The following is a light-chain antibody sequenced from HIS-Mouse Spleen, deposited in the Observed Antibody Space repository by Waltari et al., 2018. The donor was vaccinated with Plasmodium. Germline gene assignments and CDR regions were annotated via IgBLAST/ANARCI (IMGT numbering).Light chain of an antibody. V-gene: IGKV1-6*01. Sequence: AIQMTQSPSSLSASVGDRVTITCRASQGIRNDVGWYQQKPGKAPKLLISAASSLHSGVPPRFSGRRSGTEFTLTISSLQPEDVAAYYCLQDYNYPYTFGQGTKLEIK. CDR3: LQDYNYPYT. J-gene: IGKJ2*01. CDR1: QGIRND. CDR2: AAS.